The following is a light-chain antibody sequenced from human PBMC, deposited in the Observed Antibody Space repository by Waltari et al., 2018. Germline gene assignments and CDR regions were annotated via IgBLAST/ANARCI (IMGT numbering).Light chain of an antibody. CDR1: KSISIW. J-gene: IGKJ2*01. CDR2: KPF. Sequence: DIQMTQSPSTLSASVGDRVTITCRASKSISIWLAWYQQKPGKAPKLLISKPFSLESGVPSRFRGSGSGTEFTLTISNLQPDDFATYYCQHYNNYPVAFGQGTKLEI. CDR3: QHYNNYPVA. V-gene: IGKV1-5*03.